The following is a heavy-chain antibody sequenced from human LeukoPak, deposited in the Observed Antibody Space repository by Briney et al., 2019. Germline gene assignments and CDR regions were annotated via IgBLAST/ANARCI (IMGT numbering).Heavy chain of an antibody. Sequence: GGSLRLSCAASGFTFSGYAMSWVRQAPGKGLEWVSGISGSGGITNTADSVKGRSTTSRDNSKNTLHLQMNSLRAEDTAVYYCAKAKSGWHLFDYWGQGTLVTVSS. CDR1: GFTFSGYA. D-gene: IGHD6-19*01. CDR2: ISGSGGIT. CDR3: AKAKSGWHLFDY. V-gene: IGHV3-23*01. J-gene: IGHJ4*02.